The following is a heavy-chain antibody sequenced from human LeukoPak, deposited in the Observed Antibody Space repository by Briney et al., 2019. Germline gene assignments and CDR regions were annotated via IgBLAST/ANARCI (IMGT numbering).Heavy chain of an antibody. CDR1: GITFSSYG. D-gene: IGHD3-16*01. V-gene: IGHV3-30*12. Sequence: GGSLRLSCAASGITFSSYGMHWVRQAPGKGLEWVAVISYDGSNKYYADSVKGRFTISRDNSKNTLYLQMNSLRAEDTAVYYCAKGGLQSPHIEDAFDIWGQGTMVTVSS. J-gene: IGHJ3*02. CDR2: ISYDGSNK. CDR3: AKGGLQSPHIEDAFDI.